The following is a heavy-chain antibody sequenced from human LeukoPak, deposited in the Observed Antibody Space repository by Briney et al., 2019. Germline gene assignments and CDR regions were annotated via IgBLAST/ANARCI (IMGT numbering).Heavy chain of an antibody. V-gene: IGHV1-69-2*01. CDR1: GYTFTDYY. CDR3: ATRANSSPDMDV. CDR2: VDPEDGET. D-gene: IGHD4/OR15-4a*01. J-gene: IGHJ6*03. Sequence: ASVKISCKVSGYTFTDYYMHWVQQAPGKGLEWMGLVDPEDGETIYAEKFQGRVTITADTSTDTAYMELSSLRSEDTAVYYCATRANSSPDMDVWGKGTTVTVSS.